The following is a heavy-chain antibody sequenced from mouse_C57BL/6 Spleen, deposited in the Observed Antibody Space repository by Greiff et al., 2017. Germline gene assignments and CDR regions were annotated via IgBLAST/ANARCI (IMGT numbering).Heavy chain of an antibody. D-gene: IGHD3-3*01. V-gene: IGHV1-52*01. CDR1: GYTFTSYW. Sequence: QVQLQQPGAELVRPGSSVKLSCKASGYTFTSYWMHWVKQRPIQGLEWIGNIDPSDSETHYNQKFTDKATLTVYKSSCTAYMQLSSLTSEDSAVYYCARGGDVRWYFDVWGTGTTVTVSS. CDR2: IDPSDSET. J-gene: IGHJ1*03. CDR3: ARGGDVRWYFDV.